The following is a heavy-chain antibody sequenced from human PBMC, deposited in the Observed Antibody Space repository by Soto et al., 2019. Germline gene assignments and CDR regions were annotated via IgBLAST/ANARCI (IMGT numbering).Heavy chain of an antibody. CDR2: IIPIFGTA. D-gene: IGHD5-18*01. J-gene: IGHJ4*02. Sequence: QVQLVQSGAEVQKPGSSVKVSCKASGGPFSSYAISWVRQAPGQGLEWMGGIIPIFGTANYALKFQGRVTNTADASTSTGDKELSSRRSEDTAVEYGAGGTARAPADYWGQGTLDSGSS. CDR1: GGPFSSYA. V-gene: IGHV1-69*01. CDR3: AGGTARAPADY.